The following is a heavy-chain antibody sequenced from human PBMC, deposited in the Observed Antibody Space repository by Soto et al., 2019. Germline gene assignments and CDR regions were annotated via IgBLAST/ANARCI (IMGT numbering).Heavy chain of an antibody. D-gene: IGHD3-22*01. Sequence: SETLSLTCTVSGGSISSYYWSWIRQPPGKGLEWIGYIYYSGSTNYNPSLKSRVTISVDTSKNQFSLKLSSVTAADTAVYYCAREMYYYDSSGYLGGAFDIWGQGTMVTLSS. CDR3: AREMYYYDSSGYLGGAFDI. CDR2: IYYSGST. V-gene: IGHV4-59*01. J-gene: IGHJ3*02. CDR1: GGSISSYY.